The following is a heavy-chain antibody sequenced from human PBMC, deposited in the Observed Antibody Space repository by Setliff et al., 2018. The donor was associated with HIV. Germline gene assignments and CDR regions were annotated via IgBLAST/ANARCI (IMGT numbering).Heavy chain of an antibody. CDR2: IYFSGST. V-gene: IGHV4-59*12. CDR1: GGSIRSYY. Sequence: SETLSLTCTVSGGSIRSYYWSWIRQPPGKGLEWIGYIYFSGSTNYNPSLKSRLTISVDTSKNQFSLKLSSVTALDTAVYYCARKGSSSRSQEYYYDFWGQGTLVTVSS. D-gene: IGHD6-13*01. CDR3: ARKGSSSRSQEYYYDF. J-gene: IGHJ4*02.